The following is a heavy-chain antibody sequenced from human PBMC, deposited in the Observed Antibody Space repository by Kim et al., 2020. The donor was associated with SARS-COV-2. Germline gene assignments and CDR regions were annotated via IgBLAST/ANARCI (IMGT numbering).Heavy chain of an antibody. CDR3: AGGGGWLPDH. CDR2: IRYSGDT. Sequence: SETLSLTCIVSGDSINNYYWNWIRQPPGKGLEWIGHIRYSGDTNYNPSLKSRVTMSVDTSQNQFSLKLNSMTAADTAVYFCAGGGGWLPDHWGQGTLVIV. V-gene: IGHV4-59*01. CDR1: GDSINNYY. J-gene: IGHJ4*02. D-gene: IGHD6-19*01.